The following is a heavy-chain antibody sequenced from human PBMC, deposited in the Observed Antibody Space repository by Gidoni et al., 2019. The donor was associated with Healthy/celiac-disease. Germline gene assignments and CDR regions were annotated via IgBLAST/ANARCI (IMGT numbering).Heavy chain of an antibody. CDR1: GGSISSYY. J-gene: IGHJ4*02. CDR3: ARGIRDIGTVYYFDY. V-gene: IGHV4-59*01. D-gene: IGHD5-12*01. Sequence: QVQLQESGPGLVKPSETLSLTCTVSGGSISSYYWSWIRQPPGKGLEWIGYIYYSGSTNYNPSLKSRVTISVDTSKNQFSLKLSSVTAADTAVYYCARGIRDIGTVYYFDYWGQGTLVTVSS. CDR2: IYYSGST.